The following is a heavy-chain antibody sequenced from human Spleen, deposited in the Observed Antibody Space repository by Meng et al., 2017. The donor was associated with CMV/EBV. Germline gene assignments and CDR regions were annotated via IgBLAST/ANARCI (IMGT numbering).Heavy chain of an antibody. CDR2: LRAGST. D-gene: IGHD6-13*01. V-gene: IGHV3-38-3*01. Sequence: GGSLRLSCAASACTVSRNQMSCVRQAPGKGLECVPSLRAGSTHNADSRKGKFTISRDNSKSTLYLQMNSLRAEDTAVYYCAKDREAAAGITYWGQGTLVTVSS. CDR1: ACTVSRNQ. J-gene: IGHJ4*02. CDR3: AKDREAAAGITY.